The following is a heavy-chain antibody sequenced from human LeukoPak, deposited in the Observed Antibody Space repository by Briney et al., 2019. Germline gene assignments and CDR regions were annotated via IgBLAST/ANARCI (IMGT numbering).Heavy chain of an antibody. J-gene: IGHJ4*02. CDR2: INHSGST. CDR1: GGSFSGYY. Sequence: PSETLSLTCAVYGGSFSGYYWSWIRQPPGKGLEWIGEINHSGSTNYNPSLKSRVTISIDTSKNQFSLKLSSVTAADTAVYYCARVSPDSSGYYADYWGQGTLVTVSS. V-gene: IGHV4-34*01. D-gene: IGHD3-22*01. CDR3: ARVSPDSSGYYADY.